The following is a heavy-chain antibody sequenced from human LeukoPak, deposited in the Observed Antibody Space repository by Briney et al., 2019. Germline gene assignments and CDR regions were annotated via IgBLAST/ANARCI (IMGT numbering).Heavy chain of an antibody. CDR3: ARTQDYGDYIDY. J-gene: IGHJ4*02. D-gene: IGHD4-17*01. Sequence: PSETLSLTCAVYGGAFSGDYWGWIRQPPGKGLEWIGEINHSGSTNYNPSLKSRVTISVDTSKNQFSLKLSSVTAADTAVYYCARTQDYGDYIDYWGQGTLVTVSS. V-gene: IGHV4-34*01. CDR1: GGAFSGDY. CDR2: INHSGST.